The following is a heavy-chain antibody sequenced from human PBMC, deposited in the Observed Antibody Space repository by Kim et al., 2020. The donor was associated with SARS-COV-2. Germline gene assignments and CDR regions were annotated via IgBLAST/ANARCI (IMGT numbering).Heavy chain of an antibody. D-gene: IGHD3-10*01. V-gene: IGHV4-59*08. CDR3: ARQVRGVMGYFDY. Sequence: YTPSLKSRVTISLDTSKNQFSLTLSSVTAADTAVYYCARQVRGVMGYFDYWGQGTLVTVSS. J-gene: IGHJ4*02.